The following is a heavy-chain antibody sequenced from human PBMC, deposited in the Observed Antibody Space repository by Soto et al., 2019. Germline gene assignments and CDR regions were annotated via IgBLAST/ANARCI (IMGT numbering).Heavy chain of an antibody. CDR1: GYIFTTYW. Sequence: GESLKISCKGSGYIFTTYWIGWVRQMPGKGLEWMGMIYPDDSDSRYSPSFQGQVTISADKSGDTAYLQWRSLRASDTGMYFCARRRDYEISEPAGFDFWGQGPLVTVSS. CDR3: ARRRDYEISEPAGFDF. CDR2: IYPDDSDS. J-gene: IGHJ4*02. V-gene: IGHV5-51*01. D-gene: IGHD4-17*01.